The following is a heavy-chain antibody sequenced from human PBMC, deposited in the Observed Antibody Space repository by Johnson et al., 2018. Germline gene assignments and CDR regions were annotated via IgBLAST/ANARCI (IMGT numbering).Heavy chain of an antibody. J-gene: IGHJ1*01. Sequence: VQLVQAGGGLVQPGRSLRLSCAASGFTFDDYAMHWVRPAPGKGLEWVSGISWNSGSIGYADSVKGRFTISRDNAKNSLYLQMNSLRAEDTALYYCAKDKEYSSGGGLQHWGQGTLVTVSS. D-gene: IGHD6-19*01. CDR3: AKDKEYSSGGGLQH. V-gene: IGHV3-9*01. CDR2: ISWNSGSI. CDR1: GFTFDDYA.